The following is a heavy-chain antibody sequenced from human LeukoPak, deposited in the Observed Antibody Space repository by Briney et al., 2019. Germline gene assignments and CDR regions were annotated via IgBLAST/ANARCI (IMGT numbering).Heavy chain of an antibody. Sequence: PGGSLRLFCAASGFTFSSYSMIWVRQAPGKGLGWVSSISSSSSYIYYADSVKGRFTISRDNAKNSLYLQRNSLRAEDTAVYYCARWHYDSSGYYLFDYWGQGTLVTVSS. J-gene: IGHJ4*02. V-gene: IGHV3-21*01. CDR3: ARWHYDSSGYYLFDY. CDR1: GFTFSSYS. D-gene: IGHD3-22*01. CDR2: ISSSSSYI.